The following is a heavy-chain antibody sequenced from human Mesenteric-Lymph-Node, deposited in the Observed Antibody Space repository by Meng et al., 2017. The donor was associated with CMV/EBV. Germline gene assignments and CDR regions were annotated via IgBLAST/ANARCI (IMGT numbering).Heavy chain of an antibody. CDR1: GGSISSGDYY. CDR3: ARGDGSIAAARWLYLDY. CDR2: IYYGGST. J-gene: IGHJ4*02. D-gene: IGHD6-13*01. V-gene: IGHV4-30-4*08. Sequence: SCTVSGGSISSGDYYWSWIRQPPGKGLEWIGYIYYGGSTYYNPSLKSRVTISVDTSKNQFSLKLSSVTAADTAVYYCARGDGSIAAARWLYLDYWGQGTLVTVSS.